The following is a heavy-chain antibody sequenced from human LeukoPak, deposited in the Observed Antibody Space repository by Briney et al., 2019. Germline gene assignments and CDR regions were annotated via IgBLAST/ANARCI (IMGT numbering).Heavy chain of an antibody. CDR1: GGSISSYY. CDR2: IYYSGST. D-gene: IGHD3-22*01. J-gene: IGHJ3*02. V-gene: IGHV4-59*01. CDR3: ARAYYYDSSGYCPDAFDI. Sequence: SETLSLTCTVSGGSISSYYWSWIRQPPGKGLEWIGYIYYSGSTNYNPSLKSRVTISVDTSKNQFSLKLSSVTAADTAVYYCARAYYYDSSGYCPDAFDIWGQGTMVTVSS.